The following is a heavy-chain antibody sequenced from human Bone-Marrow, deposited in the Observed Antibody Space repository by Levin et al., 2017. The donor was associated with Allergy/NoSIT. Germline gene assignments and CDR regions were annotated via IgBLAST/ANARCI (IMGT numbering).Heavy chain of an antibody. J-gene: IGHJ4*02. D-gene: IGHD3-16*01. Sequence: SQTLSLTCTVSRGSVSSGDYYWSWIRQSPGKGLEWLGFIYYSGSTNYNPSHNSRVAISVDTSKNQFSLKVASATAADTAVYYCVCYHWGHYFEYWGQGTLVTVSS. CDR1: RGSVSSGDYY. CDR2: IYYSGST. CDR3: VCYHWGHYFEY. V-gene: IGHV4-61*08.